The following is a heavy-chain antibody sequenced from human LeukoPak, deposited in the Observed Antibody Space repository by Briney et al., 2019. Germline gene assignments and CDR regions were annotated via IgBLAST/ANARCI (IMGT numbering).Heavy chain of an antibody. V-gene: IGHV3-11*01. Sequence: GGSLRLSCGASGFSFNDYWMSWIRQAPGKGLERISYISPSANTIYYADSVKGRFTISRDNAKNSVSLQMINLRADDTAFYYCARGHYGLDAWGQGALVIVSS. CDR2: ISPSANTI. J-gene: IGHJ5*02. D-gene: IGHD3-16*01. CDR1: GFSFNDYW. CDR3: ARGHYGLDA.